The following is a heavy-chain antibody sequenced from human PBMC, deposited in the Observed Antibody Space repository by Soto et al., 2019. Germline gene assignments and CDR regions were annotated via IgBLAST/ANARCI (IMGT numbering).Heavy chain of an antibody. V-gene: IGHV1-3*01. J-gene: IGHJ4*02. Sequence: QVQLVQSGAEVKKPGASVKVSCKASGYTFTSYAMHWVRQAPGQRLEWMGWINAGNGNTKYSQKFQGRVTITRDTSASTAYMELSSLRSEDTAVYYCARDRLGMTVAGAPPDYWGQGTLVTVSS. CDR2: INAGNGNT. CDR3: ARDRLGMTVAGAPPDY. CDR1: GYTFTSYA. D-gene: IGHD6-19*01.